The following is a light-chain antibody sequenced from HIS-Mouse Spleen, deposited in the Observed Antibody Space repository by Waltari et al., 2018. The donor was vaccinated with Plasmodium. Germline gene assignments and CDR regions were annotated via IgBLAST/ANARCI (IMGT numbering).Light chain of an antibody. J-gene: IGLJ2*01. CDR2: EVS. Sequence: QSALTQPASVSGSPGQSITISCTGPSSDVGGYIYVSWYQQHPGKAPKLRIYEVSNRPAGVSNRFAGSKSGNMAALTISVLQAEDEADYYCSSYTSSSTQVFGGGTKLTVL. CDR3: SSYTSSSTQV. V-gene: IGLV2-14*01. CDR1: SSDVGGYIY.